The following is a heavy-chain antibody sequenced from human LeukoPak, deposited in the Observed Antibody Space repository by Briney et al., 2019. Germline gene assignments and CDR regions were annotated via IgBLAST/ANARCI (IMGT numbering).Heavy chain of an antibody. V-gene: IGHV3-23*01. CDR2: ISGSGGST. J-gene: IGHJ5*02. CDR1: GFTFSSYA. D-gene: IGHD3-22*01. CDR3: ASRDSSGYHNWFDL. Sequence: PGGSLRLSCAASGFTFSSYAMSWVPQPPGKGLEWVSPISGSGGSTYYADSVKGRFTISRDNSKNTLYLQMNSLRAEDTAVYYCASRDSSGYHNWFDLWGQGTLVTVSS.